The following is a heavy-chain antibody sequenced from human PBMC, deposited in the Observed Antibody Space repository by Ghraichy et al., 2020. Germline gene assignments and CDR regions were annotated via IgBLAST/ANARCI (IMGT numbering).Heavy chain of an antibody. CDR3: AIGYCSGGTCYPPYFDY. Sequence: GGSLRLSCAASGFTVSSNYMSWVRQAPGKGLEWVSLIYSGGSTNYGDSVKGRFTISRDNSKNTLYFQMNSLRAEDTAVYYCAIGYCSGGTCYPPYFDYWGQGTLVTVSS. CDR1: GFTVSSNY. V-gene: IGHV3-53*01. J-gene: IGHJ4*02. D-gene: IGHD2-15*01. CDR2: IYSGGST.